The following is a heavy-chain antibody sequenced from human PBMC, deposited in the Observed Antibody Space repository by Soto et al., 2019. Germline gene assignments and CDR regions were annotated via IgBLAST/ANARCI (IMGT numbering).Heavy chain of an antibody. D-gene: IGHD5-12*01. V-gene: IGHV3-30*03. CDR1: GFTFSSYG. J-gene: IGHJ4*02. CDR3: ARDGVMATFLDYFDY. CDR2: ISYDGSNK. Sequence: QVQLVESGGGVVQPGRSLRLSCAASGFTFSSYGMHWVRQAPGKGLEWVAVISYDGSNKYYADSVKGRFTISRDNSKNTLYLQMNSLRAEDTAVYYCARDGVMATFLDYFDYWGQGTLVTVSS.